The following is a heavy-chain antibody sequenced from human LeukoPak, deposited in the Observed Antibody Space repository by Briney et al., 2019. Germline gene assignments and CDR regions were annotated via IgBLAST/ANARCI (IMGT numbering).Heavy chain of an antibody. CDR2: ISSSSSYI. V-gene: IGHV3-21*01. D-gene: IGHD2-2*01. CDR1: GFTFSSYS. Sequence: GGSLRLSCAASGFTFSSYSMNWVRQAPGKGLEWVSSISSSSSYIYYADSVKGRFTISRDNAKNSLYLQMNSLRAEDTAVYYCARMVVPAAISYYMDVWGKGTTVTVSS. J-gene: IGHJ6*03. CDR3: ARMVVPAAISYYMDV.